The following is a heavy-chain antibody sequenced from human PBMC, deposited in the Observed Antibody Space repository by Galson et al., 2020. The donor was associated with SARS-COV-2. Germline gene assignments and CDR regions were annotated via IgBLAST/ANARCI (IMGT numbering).Heavy chain of an antibody. Sequence: ETSETLSLTCSVSGASISTYYLSWIRQPPGKGLEWIGYIHYSGSTNSNPSLKSRVTISLDTSKNQFSLKLRSVTAADTAVYYCARQAPRTSGFNVYDIWGQGTMVTVSS. J-gene: IGHJ3*02. D-gene: IGHD6-19*01. CDR2: IHYSGST. CDR3: ARQAPRTSGFNVYDI. CDR1: GASISTYY. V-gene: IGHV4-59*08.